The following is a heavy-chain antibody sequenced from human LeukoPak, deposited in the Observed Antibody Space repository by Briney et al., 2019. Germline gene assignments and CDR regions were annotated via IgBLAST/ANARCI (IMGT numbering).Heavy chain of an antibody. J-gene: IGHJ4*02. CDR2: IRYNGNNQ. CDR3: ARDPGIAAADTFDY. CDR1: GFTFNNYG. Sequence: GGSLRLSCAASGFTFNNYGMHWVRQAPGKGLEWVAFIRYNGNNQYYADSVKGRFTISRDNAKNSLYLQMNSLRAEDTAVYYCARDPGIAAADTFDYWGQGTLVTVSS. V-gene: IGHV3-30*02. D-gene: IGHD6-13*01.